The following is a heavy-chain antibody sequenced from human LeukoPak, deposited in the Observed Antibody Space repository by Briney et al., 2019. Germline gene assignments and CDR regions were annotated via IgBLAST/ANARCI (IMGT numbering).Heavy chain of an antibody. Sequence: PGRSLRLSCAASGFTFSSYGMHWVRQAPGKGLEWVAFIRYDGSNKYYADSVKGRFTISRDNSKNTLYLQMNSLRAEDTAVYYCAKMTTVFRVGNWFDPWGQGTLVTVSS. J-gene: IGHJ5*02. CDR2: IRYDGSNK. D-gene: IGHD4-17*01. V-gene: IGHV3-30*02. CDR3: AKMTTVFRVGNWFDP. CDR1: GFTFSSYG.